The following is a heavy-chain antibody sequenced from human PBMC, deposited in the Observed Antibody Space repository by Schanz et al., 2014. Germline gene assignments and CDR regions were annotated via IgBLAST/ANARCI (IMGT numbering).Heavy chain of an antibody. J-gene: IGHJ3*02. CDR3: ARGTMPGTFDI. D-gene: IGHD2-2*01. CDR2: IIPVLAIA. V-gene: IGHV1-69*02. Sequence: QVQLVQSGGEMKKPGASVKVSCKASGYTFTSYGISWIRQAPGQGLEWMGRIIPVLAIADYAQKFQGRVTITADKSTSTASMELSSLRSEDTAVYYCARGTMPGTFDIWGQGTMVTVSS. CDR1: GYTFTSYG.